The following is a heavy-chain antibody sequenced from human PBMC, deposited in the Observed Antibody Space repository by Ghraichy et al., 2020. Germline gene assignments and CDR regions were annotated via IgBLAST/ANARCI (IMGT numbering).Heavy chain of an antibody. CDR3: ARDLLLSTRGTSFLAFDI. J-gene: IGHJ3*02. CDR2: IYDSGGT. V-gene: IGHV4-39*07. CDR1: SGSISSSDYY. Sequence: SQTLSLTCTVSSGSISSSDYYWGWIRQPPGKGLEWIGTIYDSGGTYFNPSLKSRVTISVDTSKNQFSLKLTSVTAADTAVYYCARDLLLSTRGTSFLAFDIWGQGTMVTVSS. D-gene: IGHD1-1*01.